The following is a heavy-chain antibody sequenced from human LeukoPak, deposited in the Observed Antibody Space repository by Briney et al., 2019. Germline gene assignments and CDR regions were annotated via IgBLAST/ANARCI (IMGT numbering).Heavy chain of an antibody. CDR2: ISSNTGKT. CDR1: GYTFATYG. J-gene: IGHJ4*02. V-gene: IGHV1-18*01. D-gene: IGHD6-13*01. Sequence: ASVKVSCKASGYTFATYGFCWVRQAPGHGLEWMGWISSNTGKTDYAQKFQGRVTLTTDTSTSTAYMELRSLRPDDTALYYCAKVAGDRMDYWGQGTLLTVSS. CDR3: AKVAGDRMDY.